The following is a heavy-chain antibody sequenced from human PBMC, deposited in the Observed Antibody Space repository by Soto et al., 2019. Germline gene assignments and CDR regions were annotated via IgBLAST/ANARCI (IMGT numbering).Heavy chain of an antibody. V-gene: IGHV4-4*02. CDR1: GGSISSINW. CDR3: PRSSGVSATNWFDA. CDR2: IYYSGST. D-gene: IGHD3-10*01. J-gene: IGHJ5*02. Sequence: QVHLQESGPGLVKPSGTLSLTCGVSGGSISSINWWSWVRQTPGKGLEWIGEIYYSGSTNYNPSLTSRVTMSIDKSKNQFFLNLTSVTAADTALYYCPRSSGVSATNWFDAWGQGTLVTVSS.